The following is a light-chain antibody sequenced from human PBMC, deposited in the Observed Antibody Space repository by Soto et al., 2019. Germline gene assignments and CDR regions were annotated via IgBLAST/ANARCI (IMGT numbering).Light chain of an antibody. CDR2: GAS. CDR3: QQYYSSLFT. CDR1: QSVSSSY. J-gene: IGKJ3*01. Sequence: EIVLTQSPGTLSLSPGERATLSCRASQSVSSSYLAWYQHTPGQAPRLLIYGASSRATGNPDRFSGSGSGTDCAVTIGRLQPEGVVVYYCQQYYSSLFTVGPGTNVDIK. V-gene: IGKV3-20*01.